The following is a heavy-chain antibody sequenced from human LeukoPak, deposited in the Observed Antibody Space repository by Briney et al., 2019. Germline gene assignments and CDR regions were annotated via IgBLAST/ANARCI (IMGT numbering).Heavy chain of an antibody. CDR2: IYSGGNT. CDR1: VFTVSSNY. CDR3: ASGETTAFDY. Sequence: PGGSLRLSCAGSVFTVSSNYMSWVRQAPGKGLEWVSVIYSGGNTYYADSVKGRFTVSRDNSKNTLYLQMNSLRAEDTAIDYCASGETTAFDYWGQGTLVTVSS. D-gene: IGHD4-11*01. V-gene: IGHV3-66*01. J-gene: IGHJ4*02.